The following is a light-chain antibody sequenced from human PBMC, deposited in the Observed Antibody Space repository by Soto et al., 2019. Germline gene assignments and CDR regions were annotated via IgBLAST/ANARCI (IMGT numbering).Light chain of an antibody. V-gene: IGLV1-40*01. CDR3: QSYDSSLSGVV. CDR1: SSNIGAGYD. J-gene: IGLJ2*01. CDR2: GNS. Sequence: QSVLAHPPSVSGAQGQRVTISCTGSSSNIGAGYDVHWYQQLPGTAPKLLIYGNSNRPSGVPDRFSGSKSGTSASLAITGLQSEDEADYYCQSYDSSLSGVVFGGGTKLTVL.